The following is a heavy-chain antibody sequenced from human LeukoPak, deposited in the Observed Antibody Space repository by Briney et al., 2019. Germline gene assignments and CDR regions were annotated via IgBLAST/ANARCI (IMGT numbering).Heavy chain of an antibody. CDR2: ISGSGGST. CDR1: GFTFSSYW. CDR3: AKCSSTSCYDTPFDY. V-gene: IGHV3-23*01. Sequence: GGSLRLSCAASGFTFSSYWMSWVRQAPGKGLEWVSAISGSGGSTYYADSVKGRFTISGDNSKNTLYLQMNSLRAEDTAVYYCAKCSSTSCYDTPFDYWGQGTLVTVSS. D-gene: IGHD2-2*01. J-gene: IGHJ4*02.